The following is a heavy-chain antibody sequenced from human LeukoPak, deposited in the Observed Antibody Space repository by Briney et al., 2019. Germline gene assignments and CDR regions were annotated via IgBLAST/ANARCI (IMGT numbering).Heavy chain of an antibody. V-gene: IGHV3-21*01. CDR1: GFTFTTYT. J-gene: IGHJ4*02. D-gene: IGHD3-9*01. CDR3: ALGLVTDY. Sequence: GGSLRLSCAASGFTFTTYTINWVRQARGNALEWVSSISRSGSYIFHADSVKGRFTISRDNAQSSLYLQMNSLRAEDTAVYYCALGLVTDYWGQGTLVTVSS. CDR2: ISRSGSYI.